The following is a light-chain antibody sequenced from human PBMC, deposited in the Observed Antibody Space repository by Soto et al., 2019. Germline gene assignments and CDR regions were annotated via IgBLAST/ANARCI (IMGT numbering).Light chain of an antibody. CDR1: QSVSSN. J-gene: IGKJ2*01. CDR3: QQYDIWPPYT. V-gene: IGKV3-15*01. Sequence: EIVMAQSPATLSVSPGERATLSCRASQSVSSNLAWYQQKRGQAPRLLIYGASSRATGIPARFSGSGSGTDFTLTISSLQSEDFAIYYCQQYDIWPPYTVGQGTKVDI. CDR2: GAS.